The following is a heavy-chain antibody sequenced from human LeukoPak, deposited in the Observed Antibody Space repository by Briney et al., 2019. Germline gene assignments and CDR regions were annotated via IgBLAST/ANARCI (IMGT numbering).Heavy chain of an antibody. CDR1: GDSISRSNYY. D-gene: IGHD5-18*01. J-gene: IGHJ4*02. Sequence: SETLSLTCTVSGDSISRSNYYWGWIRQPPGKGLEWIGSIYYSGSTDYNPSLKSQVTMSVDTSKCQFSLKVNSVTAADTAVYYCARRDRYSSGQFDHWGQGTLVTVSS. V-gene: IGHV4-39*01. CDR2: IYYSGST. CDR3: ARRDRYSSGQFDH.